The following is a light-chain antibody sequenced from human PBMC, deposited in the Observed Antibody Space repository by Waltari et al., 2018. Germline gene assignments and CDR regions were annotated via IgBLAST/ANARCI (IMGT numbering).Light chain of an antibody. V-gene: IGLV2-14*01. CDR1: RSEVGGYHS. CDR3: SSYTSSSTLEGV. CDR2: EVS. Sequence: QSALTQPASVSGSPGQSITISCTGTRSEVGGYHSASCYQQHPGKAPKLMIYEVSNRPSGVSNRFSGSKSGNTASLTISGLQAEDEADYYCSSYTSSSTLEGVFGGGTKLTVL. J-gene: IGLJ3*02.